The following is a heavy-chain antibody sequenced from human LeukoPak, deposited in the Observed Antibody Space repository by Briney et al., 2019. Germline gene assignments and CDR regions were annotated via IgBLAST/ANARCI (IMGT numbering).Heavy chain of an antibody. CDR2: ISAHNGNT. CDR3: AYIAVADIFDY. D-gene: IGHD6-19*01. Sequence: ASVKVSCKASGYTFTSYYMHWVRQAPGQGLEWMGWISAHNGNTNYAQKLQGRVTMTTDTSTSTAYMELRSLRSDDTAVYYCAYIAVADIFDYWGQGTLVTVSS. CDR1: GYTFTSYY. J-gene: IGHJ4*02. V-gene: IGHV1-18*04.